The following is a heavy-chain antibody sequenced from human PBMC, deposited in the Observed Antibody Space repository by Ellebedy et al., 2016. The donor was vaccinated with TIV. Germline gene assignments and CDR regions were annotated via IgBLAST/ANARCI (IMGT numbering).Heavy chain of an antibody. CDR3: VRDGAYGDYSPGYYGMDV. CDR1: GFTFNSYW. Sequence: GGSLRLSCAASGFTFNSYWMSWVRQAPGKGLEWVANINQDGSRIYYVDSVQGRFTISRDNAKTSVYLRMNTLRVEDTAFYHCVRDGAYGDYSPGYYGMDVWGQGTTVTVSS. V-gene: IGHV3-7*03. D-gene: IGHD3-22*01. J-gene: IGHJ6*02. CDR2: INQDGSRI.